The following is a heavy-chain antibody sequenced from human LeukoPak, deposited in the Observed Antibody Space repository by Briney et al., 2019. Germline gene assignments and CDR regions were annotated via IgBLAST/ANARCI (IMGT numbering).Heavy chain of an antibody. J-gene: IGHJ6*03. CDR3: ARDATYYYDSSGSYYYYYYMDV. CDR1: GYTFTGYY. Sequence: ASVKVSCKASGYTFTGYYMHWVRQAPGQGLEWMGWINPNSGGTNYAQKFQGRVTMTRDTSISTAYMELSRLRSDDTAVYYCARDATYYYDSSGSYYYYYYMDVWGKGTTVTVSS. V-gene: IGHV1-2*02. CDR2: INPNSGGT. D-gene: IGHD3-22*01.